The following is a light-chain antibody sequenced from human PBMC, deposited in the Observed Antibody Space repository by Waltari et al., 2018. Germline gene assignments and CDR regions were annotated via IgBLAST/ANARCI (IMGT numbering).Light chain of an antibody. CDR1: SSAVGGYNF. CDR2: DVT. J-gene: IGLJ2*01. V-gene: IGLV2-23*02. CDR3: CSYVGGGTLV. Sequence: SALTQPASVSGSPGQSITISCMGTSSAVGGYNFVSWYQQHPGKAPKLMIYDVTKRPSGVSNRFSGSKSGNTASLTISGLQAEDEADYYCCSYVGGGTLVFGGGTNVTVL.